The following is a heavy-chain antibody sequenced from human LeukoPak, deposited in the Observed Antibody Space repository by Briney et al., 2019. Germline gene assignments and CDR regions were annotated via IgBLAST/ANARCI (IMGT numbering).Heavy chain of an antibody. Sequence: GGSLRLSCAASGFTFSSYAMSWVRQAPGKGLEWVANIKQDGSEKYHVDSVKGRFTISRDNAKNSLYLQMNSLRAEDTAVYYCARGYSGYVNWGQGTLVTVSS. CDR3: ARGYSGYVN. V-gene: IGHV3-7*05. J-gene: IGHJ4*02. CDR2: IKQDGSEK. CDR1: GFTFSSYA. D-gene: IGHD5-12*01.